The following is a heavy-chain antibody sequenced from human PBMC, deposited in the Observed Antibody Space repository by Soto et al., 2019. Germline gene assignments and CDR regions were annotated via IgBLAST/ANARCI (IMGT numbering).Heavy chain of an antibody. CDR2: IMQDGSEK. D-gene: IGHD3-10*01. V-gene: IGHV3-7*01. J-gene: IGHJ6*02. CDR3: ARERTSMVRALDV. CDR1: GFTFSSFW. Sequence: EVQLVESGGGLVQPGGSLRLSCAASGFTFSSFWMNWVRQAPGKGLEWVANIMQDGSEKYYVDSVKGRFTISRDNCKKSLYLQFNSLTLDDTAVYYCARERTSMVRALDVWGQGTTVTVSS.